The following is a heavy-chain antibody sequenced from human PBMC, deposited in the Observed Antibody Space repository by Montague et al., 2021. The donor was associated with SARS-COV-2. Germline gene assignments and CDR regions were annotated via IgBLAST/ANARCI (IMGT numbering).Heavy chain of an antibody. CDR3: ARCHLSVSMIVVVITSASYFFDS. Sequence: SETLSLTCAVYGGSFGDDHWSWIRQPPGKRPVWFGDKKQSGSTNNNTSLKSRVTITVDTSENKFSLKVTSVTAADTAVFFYARCHLSVSMIVVVITSASYFFDSWVQGSQVTVSS. V-gene: IGHV4-34*01. D-gene: IGHD3-22*01. CDR1: GGSFGDDH. J-gene: IGHJ4*02. CDR2: KKQSGST.